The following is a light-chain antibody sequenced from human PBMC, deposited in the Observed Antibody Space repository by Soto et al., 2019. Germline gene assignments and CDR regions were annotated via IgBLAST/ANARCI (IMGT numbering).Light chain of an antibody. CDR3: QQYNRYWT. CDR1: QSISSW. V-gene: IGKV1-5*01. Sequence: DIQITQSPSTLSASVGDRVTITCRASQSISSWLAWYQQKPGKAPKLLIYDASSLESGVPSRLSGSGSGTEFTLTIRSLQPDDFATYYCQQYNRYWTFGQGTKVDIK. J-gene: IGKJ1*01. CDR2: DAS.